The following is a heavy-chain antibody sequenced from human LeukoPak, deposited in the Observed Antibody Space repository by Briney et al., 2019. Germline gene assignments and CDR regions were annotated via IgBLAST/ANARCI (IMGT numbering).Heavy chain of an antibody. J-gene: IGHJ2*01. CDR1: GGSISSYY. CDR3: ARRKPSYYDILTGYYLGWYFDL. CDR2: IYYSGST. Sequence: PSETLSLTCAVSGGSISSYYWSWIRQPPGKGLEWIGFIYYSGSTNYNPSLKSRVTISVDTSKNQFSLKLSSVTAADTAVYYCARRKPSYYDILTGYYLGWYFDLWGRGTLVTVSS. D-gene: IGHD3-9*01. V-gene: IGHV4-59*08.